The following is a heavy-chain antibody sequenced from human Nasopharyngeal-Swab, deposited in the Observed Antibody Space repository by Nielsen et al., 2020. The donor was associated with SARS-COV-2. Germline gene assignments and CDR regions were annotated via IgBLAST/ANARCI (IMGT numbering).Heavy chain of an antibody. Sequence: WVRQAPGQGLEWMRRISPDNGDTKYAQKFQGRVTLTRDTSITTAYMELSGLTFDDTAVYYCARDGYSYGYQWGQGTLVTVSS. J-gene: IGHJ4*02. V-gene: IGHV1-2*06. CDR2: ISPDNGDT. CDR3: ARDGYSYGYQ. D-gene: IGHD5-18*01.